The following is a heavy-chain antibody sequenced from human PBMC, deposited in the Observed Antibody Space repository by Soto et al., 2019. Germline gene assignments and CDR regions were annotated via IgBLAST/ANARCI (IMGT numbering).Heavy chain of an antibody. CDR3: TRFGIVTTDWFDP. V-gene: IGHV3-49*03. Sequence: GGSLRLSCTASGFTFGDYAMSWFRQAPGKGLEWVSFIRSRNYGGTTEYAASVKGRFTISRDDSKSIAYLQMNSLKPEDTAVYYCTRFGIVTTDWFDPWGQGTLGTVPS. CDR2: IRSRNYGGTT. J-gene: IGHJ5*02. CDR1: GFTFGDYA. D-gene: IGHD4-4*01.